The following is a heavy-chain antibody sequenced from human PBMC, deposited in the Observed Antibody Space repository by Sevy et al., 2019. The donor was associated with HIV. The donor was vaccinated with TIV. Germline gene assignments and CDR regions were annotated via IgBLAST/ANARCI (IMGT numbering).Heavy chain of an antibody. CDR1: GFTFSSYW. CDR2: IKQDGSEK. Sequence: GGSLRLSCAASGFTFSSYWMSWVRQAPGKGLEWVANIKQDGSEKYYVDSVKGRFTISRDNAKNSLYLQMNSLRAEATAVYYCARRRGVVVPAAMDWFDPWGQGTLVTVSS. J-gene: IGHJ5*02. V-gene: IGHV3-7*01. CDR3: ARRRGVVVPAAMDWFDP. D-gene: IGHD2-2*01.